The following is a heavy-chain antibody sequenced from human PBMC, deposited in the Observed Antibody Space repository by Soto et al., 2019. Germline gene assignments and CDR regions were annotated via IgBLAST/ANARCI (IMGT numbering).Heavy chain of an antibody. J-gene: IGHJ3*01. CDR2: ISGSGGSA. CDR3: VREGSGWYSRGSFGF. V-gene: IGHV3-23*01. CDR1: GFTFSNYA. Sequence: EVQLLESGGGLVRPGGSLRLSCAASGFTFSNYAMNWVRQAPGKGLECVSVISGSGGSAYYADSVQGRFTISRDNSKNTLYLQMNSLRAEDTAIYYCVREGSGWYSRGSFGFWGRGKMVTVS. D-gene: IGHD6-19*01.